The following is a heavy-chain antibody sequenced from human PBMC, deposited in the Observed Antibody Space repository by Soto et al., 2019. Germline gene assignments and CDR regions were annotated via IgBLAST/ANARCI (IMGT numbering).Heavy chain of an antibody. D-gene: IGHD3-10*01. Sequence: EVQLVESGGGLVQPGGSPRLSCEASGFSVSSNYMYWVRQAPGKGLECVSVIYSGGSTDHADSVKDRFTISRDNSKNTLYLQMNSLRAEDTAVYYCARRHYYGSDWGQGTLVTVSS. CDR1: GFSVSSNY. CDR3: ARRHYYGSD. CDR2: IYSGGST. J-gene: IGHJ4*02. V-gene: IGHV3-66*04.